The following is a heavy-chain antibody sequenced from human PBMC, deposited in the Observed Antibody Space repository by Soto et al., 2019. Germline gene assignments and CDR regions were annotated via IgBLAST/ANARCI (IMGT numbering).Heavy chain of an antibody. CDR3: TTATNYYDSSGYLYYYYYYGMDV. CDR2: IKSKTDGGTT. D-gene: IGHD3-22*01. V-gene: IGHV3-15*07. CDR1: GFTFSNAW. Sequence: GGSLRLSCAASGFTFSNAWMNWVRQAPGKGLEWVGRIKSKTDGGTTDYAAPVKGRFTISRDDSKNTLYLQMNSLKTEDTAVYYCTTATNYYDSSGYLYYYYYYGMDVWGQGTTVTVSS. J-gene: IGHJ6*02.